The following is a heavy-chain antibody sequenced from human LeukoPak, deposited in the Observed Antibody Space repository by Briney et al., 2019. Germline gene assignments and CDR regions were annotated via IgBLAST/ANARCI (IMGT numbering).Heavy chain of an antibody. Sequence: LWGSLRLSCAASGFTFSSYWMSWIRQPAGKGLEWIGRIYTSGSTNYNPSLKSRVTMSVDTSKNQFSLKLSSVTAADTAVYYCARERPYYYGSGSYRPFDYWGQGTLVTVSS. CDR3: ARERPYYYGSGSYRPFDY. J-gene: IGHJ4*02. D-gene: IGHD3-10*01. CDR1: GFTFSSYW. V-gene: IGHV4-4*07. CDR2: IYTSGST.